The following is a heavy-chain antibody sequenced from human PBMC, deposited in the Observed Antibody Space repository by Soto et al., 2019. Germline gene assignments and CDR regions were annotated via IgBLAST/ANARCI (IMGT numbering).Heavy chain of an antibody. CDR1: GYTFTDYY. Sequence: QVLLVQSGAEVKKPGASVKVSCKASGYTFTDYYIHWVRQAPGQGLEWLGWIDGDSGDTKYAQNFQDWVTMTRDTSINTAYMELIRLTSDDTAVYYCARTPNNGRAGVYGMDVWGQGTTVIVSS. V-gene: IGHV1-2*04. J-gene: IGHJ6*02. CDR3: ARTPNNGRAGVYGMDV. D-gene: IGHD1-26*01. CDR2: IDGDSGDT.